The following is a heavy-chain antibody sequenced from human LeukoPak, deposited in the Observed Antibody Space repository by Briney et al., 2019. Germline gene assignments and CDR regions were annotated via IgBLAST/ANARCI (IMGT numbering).Heavy chain of an antibody. Sequence: GGSLRLSCAASGFTFSSYSMNWVRQAPGKGLEWVSYISSSGINIYYAGSVKGRFTISRDNAKNSLYLQMNSLRAEDTAVYYCARDQRILDFWGQGTLVTVSS. D-gene: IGHD6-25*01. J-gene: IGHJ4*02. CDR3: ARDQRILDF. CDR2: ISSSGINI. CDR1: GFTFSSYS. V-gene: IGHV3-48*04.